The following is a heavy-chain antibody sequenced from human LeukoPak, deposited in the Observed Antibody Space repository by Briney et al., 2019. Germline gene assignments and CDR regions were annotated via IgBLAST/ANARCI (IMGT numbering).Heavy chain of an antibody. CDR1: GGSFSRYY. J-gene: IGHJ4*02. V-gene: IGHV4-59*01. CDR3: ARLDYYHFDY. Sequence: AETLSLTCTVSGGSFSRYYWRWIRQPPGKGLEWIGYISYSGSTKHNPSLMSRVTISVDTSKNQFSLKLSSATAADTAVYYCARLDYYHFDYWGQGTVVTVSS. CDR2: ISYSGST. D-gene: IGHD3-22*01.